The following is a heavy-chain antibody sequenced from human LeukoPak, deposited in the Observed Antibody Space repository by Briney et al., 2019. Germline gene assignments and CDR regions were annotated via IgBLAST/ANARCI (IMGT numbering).Heavy chain of an antibody. CDR1: GGSFSGYY. V-gene: IGHV4-34*01. D-gene: IGHD2-15*01. CDR3: ARGLSKIALDY. J-gene: IGHJ4*02. Sequence: SETLSLTCAVSGGSFSGYYWSWIRQPPGKGLEWIGEINHSGSTNYNPSLKSRVTISVDTSKNQFSLKLSSVTAADTAVYYCARGLSKIALDYWGQGTLVTVSS. CDR2: INHSGST.